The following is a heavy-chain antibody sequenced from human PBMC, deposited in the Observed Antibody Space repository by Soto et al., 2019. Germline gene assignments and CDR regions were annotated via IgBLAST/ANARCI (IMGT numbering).Heavy chain of an antibody. CDR1: GFTFSSYI. V-gene: IGHV3-48*02. CDR2: ISTRGNVI. J-gene: IGHJ4*02. Sequence: LRLSCAASGFTFSSYIMNWVRQAPGKGLEWISYISTRGNVIKYADSVKGRFTVSRDNAKSSLYLQMNSLRHEDTATYYCARDMDYSNYVGGAWGQGTLVTVSS. CDR3: ARDMDYSNYVGGA. D-gene: IGHD4-4*01.